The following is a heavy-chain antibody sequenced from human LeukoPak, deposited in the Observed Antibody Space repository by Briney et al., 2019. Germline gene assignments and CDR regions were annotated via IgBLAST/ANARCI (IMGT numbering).Heavy chain of an antibody. CDR3: ARDLLAYCGGDCYDFDY. V-gene: IGHV1-69*04. CDR2: IIPILGIA. D-gene: IGHD2-21*02. J-gene: IGHJ4*02. Sequence: GASVKVSCKASGGTFSSYAISWVRQAPGQGLEWMGRIIPILGIANYVQKFQGRVTITADKSTSTAYMELSSLRSEDTAVYYCARDLLAYCGGDCYDFDYWGQGTLVTVSS. CDR1: GGTFSSYA.